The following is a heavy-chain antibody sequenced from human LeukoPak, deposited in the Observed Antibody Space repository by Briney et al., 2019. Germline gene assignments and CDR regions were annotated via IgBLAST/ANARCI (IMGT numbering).Heavy chain of an antibody. V-gene: IGHV3-23*01. CDR1: EFTFSNYA. D-gene: IGHD1-14*01. Sequence: PGGSLRLSCAASEFTFSNYAMNGVRQAPGKGLEWVSGISGGGGSTYYADSVKGRFTISRDNSKNTLYLQMDSLRAEDTALYYCAKGSGINHYHWIDPWGQGTLVTVSS. J-gene: IGHJ5*02. CDR2: ISGGGGST. CDR3: AKGSGINHYHWIDP.